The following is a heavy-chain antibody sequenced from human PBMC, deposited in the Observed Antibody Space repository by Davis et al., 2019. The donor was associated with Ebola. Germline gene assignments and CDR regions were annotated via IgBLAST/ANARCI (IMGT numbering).Heavy chain of an antibody. CDR2: IYYSGNT. CDR1: GGSISSYY. Sequence: SETLSLTCTVSGGSISSYYWSWIRQPPGKGLEWIGYIYYSGNTNYNPSLKSRVTISVDTSKNQFSLKVISVTAADTAVYYCARAATIFAVVYGMDVWGQGTTVTVSS. J-gene: IGHJ6*02. CDR3: ARAATIFAVVYGMDV. D-gene: IGHD3-3*01. V-gene: IGHV4-59*12.